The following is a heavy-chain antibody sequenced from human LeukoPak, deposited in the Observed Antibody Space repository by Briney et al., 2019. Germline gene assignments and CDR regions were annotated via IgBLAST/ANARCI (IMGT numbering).Heavy chain of an antibody. CDR2: ISAYNGNI. V-gene: IGHV1-18*01. Sequence: ASVKVSCKASGYTFTSYGISWVRQAPGQGLEWMGWISAYNGNINYAQKLQGRVTMTTDTSTSTAYMELRSLRSDDTAVYYCARERYSGSLSYFDYWGQGTLVTVSS. CDR3: ARERYSGSLSYFDY. D-gene: IGHD1-26*01. CDR1: GYTFTSYG. J-gene: IGHJ4*02.